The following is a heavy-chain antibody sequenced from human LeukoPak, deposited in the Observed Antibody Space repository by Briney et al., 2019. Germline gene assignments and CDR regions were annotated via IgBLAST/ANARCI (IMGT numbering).Heavy chain of an antibody. CDR3: ARAIPNNDAETPYDAFDI. J-gene: IGHJ3*02. Sequence: GSSVKVSCKASGGTFSSYAISWVRQAPGQGLEWMGGIIPSFGTANYAQKFQGRVTITADESTSTAYMELSSLRSEDTAVYYCARAIPNNDAETPYDAFDIWGQGTMVTVSS. CDR2: IIPSFGTA. V-gene: IGHV1-69*01. CDR1: GGTFSSYA. D-gene: IGHD1-1*01.